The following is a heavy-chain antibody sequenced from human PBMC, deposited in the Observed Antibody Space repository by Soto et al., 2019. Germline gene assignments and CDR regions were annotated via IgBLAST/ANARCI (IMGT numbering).Heavy chain of an antibody. CDR1: GGTFSSYA. CDR2: IIPIFGTA. CDR3: ARDKGGCSGGSCYYYGMDV. Sequence: SVKVSCKASGGTFSSYAISWVRQAPGQGLEWMGGIIPIFGTANYAQKFQGRVTITADESTSTAYMELSSLRSEDTAVYYCARDKGGCSGGSCYYYGMDVWGQGTTVTVSS. V-gene: IGHV1-69*13. J-gene: IGHJ6*02. D-gene: IGHD2-15*01.